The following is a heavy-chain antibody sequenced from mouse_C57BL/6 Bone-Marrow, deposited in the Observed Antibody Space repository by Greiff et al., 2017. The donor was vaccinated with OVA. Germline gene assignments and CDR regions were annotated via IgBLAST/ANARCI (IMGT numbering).Heavy chain of an antibody. D-gene: IGHD1-1*01. Sequence: EVKLQQSGAELVRPGASVKLSCTASGFNIKDDYMHWVKQRPEQSLEWIGWFDPENGDTEYASKFQGKATITAEPSCNTAYLQLSSLTSCDTAVYYCTTPCYYYDTHWYFDVWGTGTTVTVSS. V-gene: IGHV14-4*01. CDR2: FDPENGDT. CDR3: TTPCYYYDTHWYFDV. J-gene: IGHJ1*03. CDR1: GFNIKDDY.